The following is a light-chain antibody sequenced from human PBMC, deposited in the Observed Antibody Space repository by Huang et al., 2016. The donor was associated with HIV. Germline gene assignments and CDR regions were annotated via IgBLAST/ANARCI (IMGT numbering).Light chain of an antibody. Sequence: EIVMTQSPATLSVSPGERATLSCRARQSVSSNLACYQQKPGQAPRLLIYGASTRATGIPDKFSGSGSGTEFTLTISSLQSEDFAIYYCQQYNNWPPTWTFGQGTKVEIK. CDR3: QQYNNWPPTWT. CDR2: GAS. CDR1: QSVSSN. V-gene: IGKV3-15*01. J-gene: IGKJ1*01.